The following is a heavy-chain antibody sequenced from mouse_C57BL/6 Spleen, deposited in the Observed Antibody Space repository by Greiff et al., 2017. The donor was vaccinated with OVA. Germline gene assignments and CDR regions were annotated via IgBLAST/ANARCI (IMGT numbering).Heavy chain of an antibody. CDR2: IDPSDSYT. Sequence: QVQLQQPGAELVRPGTSVKLSCKASGYTFTSYWMHWVKQRPGQGLEWIGVIDPSDSYTNYNQKFKGKATLTVDTSSSTAYMQLSSLTSEDSAVYYCEVYGSSHPGFAYWGQGTLVTVSA. CDR1: GYTFTSYW. V-gene: IGHV1-59*01. J-gene: IGHJ3*01. D-gene: IGHD1-1*01. CDR3: EVYGSSHPGFAY.